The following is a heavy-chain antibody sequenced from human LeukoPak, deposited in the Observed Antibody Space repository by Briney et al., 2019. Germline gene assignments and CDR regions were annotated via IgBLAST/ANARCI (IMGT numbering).Heavy chain of an antibody. CDR3: ARDRKWGEARFDY. D-gene: IGHD1-26*01. Sequence: GGSLRLSCAASGFTFSSYAMHWVRQAPGKGLEWVAVISYDGSNKYYADSVKGRFTISRDNSKSTLYLQMNSLRAEDTAVYYCARDRKWGEARFDYWGQGTLVTVSS. CDR1: GFTFSSYA. CDR2: ISYDGSNK. V-gene: IGHV3-30*04. J-gene: IGHJ4*02.